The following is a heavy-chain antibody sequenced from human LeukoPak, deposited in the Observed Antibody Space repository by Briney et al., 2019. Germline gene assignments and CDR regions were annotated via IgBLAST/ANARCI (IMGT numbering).Heavy chain of an antibody. CDR1: GFTFSNAW. Sequence: KPGGSLRLSCATSGFTFSNAWMNWVRQAPGKGLEWVGRIKSKTDGGTTDYAAPVKGRFTISRDDSKNTLYLQMNSLKTEDTAVYYCTTDDSGYDRYYFDYWGQGTLVTVSS. D-gene: IGHD5-12*01. CDR3: TTDDSGYDRYYFDY. V-gene: IGHV3-15*07. CDR2: IKSKTDGGTT. J-gene: IGHJ4*02.